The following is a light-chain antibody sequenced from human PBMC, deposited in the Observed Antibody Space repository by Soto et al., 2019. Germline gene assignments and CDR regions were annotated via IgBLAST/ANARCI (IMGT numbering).Light chain of an antibody. V-gene: IGKV4-1*01. CDR3: QQYSTTTWT. CDR1: QAILSTSTNKDS. Sequence: DIVMTQSPASLAVSLGERATIFCKSGQAILSTSTNKDSLAWYQQKPGQPPKLFIYWASTRDSGVHERFSCGGTGTDCTLPISSLQAEDAAVDYCQQYSTTTWTFGQGTKVDIK. J-gene: IGKJ1*01. CDR2: WAS.